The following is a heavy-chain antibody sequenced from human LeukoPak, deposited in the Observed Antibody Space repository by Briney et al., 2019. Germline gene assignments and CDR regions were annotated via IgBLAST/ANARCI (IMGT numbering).Heavy chain of an antibody. V-gene: IGHV3-53*01. CDR3: ARDAPQVPAAGVLAS. CDR1: GFTVSDNY. J-gene: IGHJ5*02. D-gene: IGHD6-13*01. Sequence: GGSLRLSCAASGFTVSDNYMSWVRQAPGKGLEWVSVMYSRGDTYYANSVKGRFTFSRDISKNTLYLQMNGLRTEDTAMYYCARDAPQVPAAGVLASWGQGTLVAVSS. CDR2: MYSRGDT.